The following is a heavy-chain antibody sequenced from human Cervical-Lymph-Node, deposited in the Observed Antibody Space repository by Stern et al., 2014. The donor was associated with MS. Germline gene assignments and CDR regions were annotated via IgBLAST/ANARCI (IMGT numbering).Heavy chain of an antibody. CDR3: AREGTETAVAAFDL. J-gene: IGHJ4*02. D-gene: IGHD6-19*01. V-gene: IGHV1-69*01. CDR2: IIPIFNTA. CDR1: GGTFSSHS. Sequence: QMQLVQSGAEVRKPGSSVKVSCKASGGTFSSHSFSWVRQAPGQGLEWMGQIIPIFNTANYAQKFQGGVTMTADGSTSTVYMELSSLRSEDTAVYYCAREGTETAVAAFDLWGQGTLVTVSS.